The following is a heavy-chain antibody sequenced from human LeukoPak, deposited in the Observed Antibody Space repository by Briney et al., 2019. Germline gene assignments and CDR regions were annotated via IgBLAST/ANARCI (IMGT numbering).Heavy chain of an antibody. CDR3: ARGPVVIAIGWYFNL. CDR1: GGTFSSYT. J-gene: IGHJ2*01. CDR2: IIPMFDTA. D-gene: IGHD2-21*01. Sequence: ASVKVSCKASGGTFSSYTISWVRQAPGQGLEWMGGIIPMFDTANYAQKFQGRVTITADESTSTAYMELSSLRSEDTAVYYCARGPVVIAIGWYFNLWGRGTPVTVSS. V-gene: IGHV1-69*01.